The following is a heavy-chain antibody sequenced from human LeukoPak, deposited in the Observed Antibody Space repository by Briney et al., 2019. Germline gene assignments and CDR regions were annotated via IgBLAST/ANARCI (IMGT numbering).Heavy chain of an antibody. V-gene: IGHV3-30*19. Sequence: GGSLRLSCTASGFAFRSHAMHWVRQAPGKGLEWVAVISYDGSNKYYADSVKGRFTISRGNSKNTLYLQMNSLRAEDTAVYYCARLETERDYYYYMDVWGKGTTVTVSS. CDR3: ARLETERDYYYYMDV. CDR1: GFAFRSHA. CDR2: ISYDGSNK. J-gene: IGHJ6*03. D-gene: IGHD1-1*01.